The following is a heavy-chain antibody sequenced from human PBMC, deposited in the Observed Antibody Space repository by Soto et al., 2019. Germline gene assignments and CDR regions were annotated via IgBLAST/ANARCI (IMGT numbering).Heavy chain of an antibody. Sequence: SGPTLVNPTQTLTLTCTFSGFSLSTSGVGVGWIRQPPGKALEWLALIYWNDDKRYSPSLKSRLTITKDTSKNQVVLTMTNMDPVDTATYYCEHRLGIAARGRCLDPCGQGPLVTVYS. CDR1: GFSLSTSGVG. V-gene: IGHV2-5*01. J-gene: IGHJ5*02. CDR2: IYWNDDK. CDR3: EHRLGIAARGRCLDP. D-gene: IGHD6-6*01.